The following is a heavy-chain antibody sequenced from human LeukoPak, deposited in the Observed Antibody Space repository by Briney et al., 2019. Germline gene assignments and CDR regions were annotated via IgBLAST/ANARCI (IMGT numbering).Heavy chain of an antibody. CDR3: TRDQPSSGWGFDS. J-gene: IGHJ4*02. CDR1: GFTFSSYG. V-gene: IGHV3-21*06. CDR2: INGRGFSI. D-gene: IGHD6-19*01. Sequence: GTLRLSCAASGFTFSSYGMSWVRHAPGKGLEWVANINGRGFSIHYADSIKGRFTISRDNTKDLLYLQMTSLRADDTALYYCTRDQPSSGWGFDSWGRGTLVIVSS.